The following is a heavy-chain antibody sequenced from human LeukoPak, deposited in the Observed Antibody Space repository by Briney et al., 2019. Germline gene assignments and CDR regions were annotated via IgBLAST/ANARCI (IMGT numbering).Heavy chain of an antibody. CDR3: ARGSRNYSSGWPRGAFDI. CDR1: GGSFSGYY. CDR2: INHSGST. D-gene: IGHD6-19*01. J-gene: IGHJ3*02. V-gene: IGHV4-34*01. Sequence: SETLSLTCAVYGGSFSGYYWSWIRQPPGKGLEWIGEINHSGSTNYNPSLKSRVTISVDTSKNQFSLKLSSVTAADTAVYYCARGSRNYSSGWPRGAFDIWGQGTMVTVSS.